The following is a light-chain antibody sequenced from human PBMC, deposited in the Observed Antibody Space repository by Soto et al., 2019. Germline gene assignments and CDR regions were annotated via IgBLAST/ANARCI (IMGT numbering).Light chain of an antibody. CDR1: SSDIGGYDY. CDR2: DVS. V-gene: IGLV2-11*01. CDR3: CSYAGNYYV. J-gene: IGLJ1*01. Sequence: QSVLTQPRSVSGSPGQSVTISCTGTSSDIGGYDYVSWYQQHPDKAPKLMISDVSKRPSGVPDRFSGSKSGNTASLTISGLQAEDEADYYCCSYAGNYYVFGTGTKVTVL.